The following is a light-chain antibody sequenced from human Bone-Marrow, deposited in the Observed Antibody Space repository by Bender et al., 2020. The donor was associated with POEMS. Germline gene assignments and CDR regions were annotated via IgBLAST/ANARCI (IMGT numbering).Light chain of an antibody. CDR3: QAWDSHVV. Sequence: SYKLTQSPSVSVSPGQTASITCSGDQLGDKYASWYQQKPGQSPVLVIYQDNKRPSGIPERFSGSNSGNTATLTISGTQAMDEADYYCQAWDSHVVFGGGTKLTVL. J-gene: IGLJ2*01. CDR2: QDN. V-gene: IGLV3-1*01. CDR1: QLGDKY.